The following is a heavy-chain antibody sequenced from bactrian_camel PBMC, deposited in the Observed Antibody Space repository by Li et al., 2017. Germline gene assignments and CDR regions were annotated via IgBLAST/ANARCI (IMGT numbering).Heavy chain of an antibody. CDR3: TAEQMGWSWYNH. D-gene: IGHD5*01. J-gene: IGHJ4*01. V-gene: IGHV3S40*01. CDR2: IKNGGSST. Sequence: VQLVESGGGLVQPGGSLRLSCAASGFTFSSYDMSWVRQPPGRGLEWVSGIKNGGSSTYYADSVKGRFTISRDNAKNTVYLQMNSLIAEDTALYYCTAEQMGWSWYNHWGQGTQVTVS. CDR1: GFTFSSYD.